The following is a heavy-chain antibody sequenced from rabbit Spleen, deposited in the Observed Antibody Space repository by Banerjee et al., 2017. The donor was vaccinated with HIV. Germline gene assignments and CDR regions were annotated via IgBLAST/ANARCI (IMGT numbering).Heavy chain of an antibody. CDR3: ARDLPGVIGWNFNL. V-gene: IGHV1S40*01. J-gene: IGHJ4*01. Sequence: QSLEESGGGLVKPGASLTLTCTASGVSFSNNHYMCWVRQAPGKGLEWIACINTATGKAVYATWAKGRFTISKTSSTTVTLQMTSLTAADTATYFCARDLPGVIGWNFNLWGQGTLVTVS. CDR1: GVSFSNNHY. D-gene: IGHD1-1*01. CDR2: INTATGKA.